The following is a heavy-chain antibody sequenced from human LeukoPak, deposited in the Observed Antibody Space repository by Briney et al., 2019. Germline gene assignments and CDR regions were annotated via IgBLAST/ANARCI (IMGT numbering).Heavy chain of an antibody. CDR1: GFTFSSYS. CDR3: AKDMGAVSATLVLDY. CDR2: FNWNSDNI. V-gene: IGHV3-9*01. D-gene: IGHD6-19*01. J-gene: IGHJ4*02. Sequence: GGSLRLSCAASGFTFSSYSMNWVRQAPGKGLEWVSGFNWNSDNIGYADSVKGRFTISRDNAKNSLYLQMNSLRPEDTALYYCAKDMGAVSATLVLDYWGQGTLVTVSS.